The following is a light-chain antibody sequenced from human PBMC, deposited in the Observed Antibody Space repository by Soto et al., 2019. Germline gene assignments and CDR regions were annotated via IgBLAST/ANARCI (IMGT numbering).Light chain of an antibody. V-gene: IGLV3-21*04. J-gene: IGLJ2*01. CDR2: YDS. CDR3: QVWDSSSVYVV. CDR1: NIGSKS. Sequence: SYELTQPPSVSVAPGKTARITCGGNNIGSKSVHWYQQKPGQAPVLVIYYDSDRPSGIPERFSGSNSGNTATLTISRVEAGDKADYYCQVWDSSSVYVVFGGGTKQTVL.